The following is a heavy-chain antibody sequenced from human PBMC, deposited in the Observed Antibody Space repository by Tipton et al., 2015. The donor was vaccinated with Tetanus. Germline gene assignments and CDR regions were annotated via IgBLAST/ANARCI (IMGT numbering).Heavy chain of an antibody. V-gene: IGHV3-11*04. Sequence: GSLRLSCAASGFTFSDHYMSWIRQAPGKGLEWVSYISSSGKTVHYGDVVKGRFTISRGNAKNSLYLQMNSLSAEDTAVYYCARDIAIVRARDWYFDVWGRGTLVTVSS. CDR2: ISSSGKTV. CDR1: GFTFSDHY. CDR3: ARDIAIVRARDWYFDV. D-gene: IGHD2/OR15-2a*01. J-gene: IGHJ2*01.